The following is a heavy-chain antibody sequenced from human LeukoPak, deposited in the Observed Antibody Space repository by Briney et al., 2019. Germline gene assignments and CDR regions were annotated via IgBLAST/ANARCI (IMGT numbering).Heavy chain of an antibody. CDR3: ARGEGWNYVPGFDY. CDR1: GGSFSGYY. V-gene: IGHV4-34*01. Sequence: KPSETLSLTCAVYGGSFSGYYWSWIRQPPGKGLEWIGEINHSGSTNYNPSLKSRVTISVDTSKNQFSLKLSSVTAADTAVYYFARGEGWNYVPGFDYWGQGTLVTVSS. CDR2: INHSGST. J-gene: IGHJ4*02. D-gene: IGHD1-7*01.